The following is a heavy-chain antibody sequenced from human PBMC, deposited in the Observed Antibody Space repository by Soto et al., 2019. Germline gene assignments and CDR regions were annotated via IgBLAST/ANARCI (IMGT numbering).Heavy chain of an antibody. J-gene: IGHJ5*02. CDR2: IYYSGST. Sequence: PSETLSLTCTVSGGSISSYYWSWIRQHPGKGLEWIGYIYYSGSTYYNPSLKSRVTISVDTSKNQFSLKLSSVTAADTAVYYCARNLVGYCTNGVCPAVAWGQGTLVTVSS. CDR1: GGSISSYY. V-gene: IGHV4-59*06. CDR3: ARNLVGYCTNGVCPAVA. D-gene: IGHD2-8*01.